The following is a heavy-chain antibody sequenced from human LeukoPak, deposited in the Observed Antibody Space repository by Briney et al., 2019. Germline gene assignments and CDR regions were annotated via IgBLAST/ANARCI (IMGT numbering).Heavy chain of an antibody. V-gene: IGHV3-7*01. Sequence: GGSLRLSCAASGFTFSSYWMSWVRQAPGKGLEWVANIKQDGSEKYYVDSVKGRFTISRDNAKNSLYLQMNSLRAEDTAVYYCARDRYYDSSGYYSSDAYDIWGQGTMVTVSS. J-gene: IGHJ3*02. CDR1: GFTFSSYW. CDR2: IKQDGSEK. CDR3: ARDRYYDSSGYYSSDAYDI. D-gene: IGHD3-22*01.